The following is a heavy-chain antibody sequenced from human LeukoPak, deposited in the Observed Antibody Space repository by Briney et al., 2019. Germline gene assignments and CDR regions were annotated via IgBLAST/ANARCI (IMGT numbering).Heavy chain of an antibody. J-gene: IGHJ4*02. CDR2: IKRDGSEI. Sequence: GGSLRLSCAASGFTLSSYWMIWVRQAPGKGLEWVANIKRDGSEISYVDSVKGRFTISRDNAKNSLYLQMNSLRAEDTAVYYCVRGNPFGGYWGQGTLVTVSS. CDR1: GFTLSSYW. V-gene: IGHV3-7*03. D-gene: IGHD2-15*01. CDR3: VRGNPFGGY.